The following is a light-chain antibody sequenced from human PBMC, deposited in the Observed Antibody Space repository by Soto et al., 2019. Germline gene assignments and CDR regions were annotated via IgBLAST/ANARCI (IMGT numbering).Light chain of an antibody. V-gene: IGKV1-5*01. CDR3: QQYQSYFLT. Sequence: DIQMTQPPSTLSASVGDRVTITCRASQSISRSLAWYQQKSGKAPKLLIYDASSLGSGVPSRFSGSGFGTEFTLTISGLQPDDFATYYCQQYQSYFLTFGPGTTVDMK. J-gene: IGKJ3*01. CDR1: QSISRS. CDR2: DAS.